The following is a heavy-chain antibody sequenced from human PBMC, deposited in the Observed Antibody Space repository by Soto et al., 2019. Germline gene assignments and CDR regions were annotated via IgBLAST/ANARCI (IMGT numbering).Heavy chain of an antibody. CDR3: VRHIQNHGFEYYFDS. CDR1: GGSITSSGSA. Sequence: PSETLSLTCNASGGSITSSGSAWGWIRQSPGKGLEWIGTIDYSGNIYYIPSLKSRITISVDTSKNQISLKLSSVTAADTAVYYCVRHIQNHGFEYYFDSRAQRTLVTVSS. D-gene: IGHD3-10*01. V-gene: IGHV4-39*01. CDR2: IDYSGNI. J-gene: IGHJ4*02.